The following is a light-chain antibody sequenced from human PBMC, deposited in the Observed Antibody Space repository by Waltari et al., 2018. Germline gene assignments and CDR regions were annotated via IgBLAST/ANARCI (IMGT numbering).Light chain of an antibody. CDR2: WAS. CDR3: QQYYSIPIT. CDR1: QSVLYSSNNKNY. J-gene: IGKJ5*01. Sequence: DIVMTQSPDSLAVSLGERATINCKSSQSVLYSSNNKNYLAWYQQKPGQPPKLHIYWASTRESGVPDRFSGSGSGTDFTLTISSLQAEDVAVYYCQQYYSIPITFGQGTRLEIK. V-gene: IGKV4-1*01.